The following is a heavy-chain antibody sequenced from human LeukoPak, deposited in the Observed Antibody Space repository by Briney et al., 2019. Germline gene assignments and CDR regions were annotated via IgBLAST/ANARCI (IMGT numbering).Heavy chain of an antibody. D-gene: IGHD4-23*01. CDR2: IIPILGIA. CDR1: GGTFSSYT. Sequence: GASVKVSCKASGGTFSSYTISWVRQAPGQGLEWMGRIIPILGIANYAQKFQGRVTITADKSTSTAYMELSSLRSEDTAVYYCAREGDGGNSAYGYWDQGTLVTVYS. V-gene: IGHV1-69*04. CDR3: AREGDGGNSAYGY. J-gene: IGHJ4*02.